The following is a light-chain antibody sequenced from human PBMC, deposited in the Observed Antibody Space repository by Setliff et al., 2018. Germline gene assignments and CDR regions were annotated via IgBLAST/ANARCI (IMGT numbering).Light chain of an antibody. CDR1: SSDVGGYKY. CDR2: EVT. CDR3: TSYAGSNNYV. Sequence: QSALTQPPSASGSPGQSVTISCTGTSSDVGGYKYVSWFQQHPGKAPKLMIYEVTKRPSGVPDRFSGSKSGNTASLTVSVLQAEDEADYYCTSYAGSNNYVFGTGTKV. J-gene: IGLJ1*01. V-gene: IGLV2-8*01.